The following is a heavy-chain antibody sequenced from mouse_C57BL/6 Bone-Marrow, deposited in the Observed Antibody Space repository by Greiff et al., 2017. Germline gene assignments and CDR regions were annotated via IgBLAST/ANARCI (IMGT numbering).Heavy chain of an antibody. CDR2: IWSGGST. Sequence: VKLMESGPGLVQPSQSLSITCTVSGFSLTSYGVHWVRQSPGKGLEWLGVIWSGGSTDYNAAFISRLSISKDNSKSQVFFKMNSLQADDTAIYYCASHYYGSSPFAYWGQGTLVTVSA. V-gene: IGHV2-2*01. CDR3: ASHYYGSSPFAY. CDR1: GFSLTSYG. J-gene: IGHJ3*01. D-gene: IGHD1-1*01.